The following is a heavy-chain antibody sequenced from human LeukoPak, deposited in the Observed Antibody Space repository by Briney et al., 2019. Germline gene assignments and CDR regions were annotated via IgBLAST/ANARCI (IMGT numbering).Heavy chain of an antibody. CDR3: ASTPVIAGAGAHFDY. V-gene: IGHV3-21*04. J-gene: IGHJ4*02. D-gene: IGHD6-13*01. CDR2: ISSSDAYI. Sequence: GGSLRLSCAASGFTFTSYNMNWVRQSPGKGLEWVSSISSSDAYIYHADSVKGRVTISRDTSKNTLFLQMNSLRAEDTAVYYCASTPVIAGAGAHFDYWGQGSLVTVSS. CDR1: GFTFTSYN.